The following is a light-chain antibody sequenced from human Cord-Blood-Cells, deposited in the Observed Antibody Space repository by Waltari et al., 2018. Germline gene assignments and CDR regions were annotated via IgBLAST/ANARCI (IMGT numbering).Light chain of an antibody. CDR2: QDS. V-gene: IGLV3-1*01. CDR3: QAWDSSVV. Sequence: SYELTQPPSVSVSPGQTASITCSGDKLGDKYACWYQQKPGQSPVLVIYQDSKRPSGSPERFSGSNSGNTATLTISGTQAMDEADYYCQAWDSSVVFGGRTKLTVL. CDR1: KLGDKY. J-gene: IGLJ2*01.